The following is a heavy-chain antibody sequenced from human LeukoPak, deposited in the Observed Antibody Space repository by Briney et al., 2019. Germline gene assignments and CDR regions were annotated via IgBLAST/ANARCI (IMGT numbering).Heavy chain of an antibody. CDR2: ISWNSGSI. CDR1: GFTFDDYA. CDR3: AIAYGMDV. J-gene: IGHJ6*02. V-gene: IGHV3-9*01. Sequence: GGSLRLSCAASGFTFDDYAMHWVRQAPGKGLEWVSGISWNSGSIGYADSVKGRFTISRDNAKNSLYLQMSSLRAEDTAVYYCAIAYGMDVWGQGTTVTVSS.